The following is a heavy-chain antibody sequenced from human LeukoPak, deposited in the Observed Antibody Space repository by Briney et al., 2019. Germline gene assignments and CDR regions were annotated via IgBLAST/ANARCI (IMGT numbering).Heavy chain of an antibody. CDR2: ISHSGST. V-gene: IGHV4-34*01. Sequence: ETLSLTCPVYDGSLSCYWGSWIRHSPGKGLEWIGEISHSGSTNYNPSFKSRFTVSGDTSNKQVSLKMTSVTAADTAVYFCARGRDYIWGMSGYWGQGTQVIVSS. D-gene: IGHD3-16*01. CDR3: ARGRDYIWGMSGY. J-gene: IGHJ4*02. CDR1: DGSLSCYW.